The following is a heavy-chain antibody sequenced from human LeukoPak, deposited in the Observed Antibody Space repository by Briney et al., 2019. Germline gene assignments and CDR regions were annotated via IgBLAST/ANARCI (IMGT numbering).Heavy chain of an antibody. CDR2: IYYSGST. V-gene: IGHV4-59*01. D-gene: IGHD4-17*01. CDR1: GGSISSYY. Sequence: SETLSLTCTVSGGSISSYYWSWIRQSPGKGLEWIGYIYYSGSTNYNPSRKSRVTISVDTSKNQCSLKLSSVTAADTAVYYCASTTVNRGYYMDVWGKGTTVTVSS. CDR3: ASTTVNRGYYMDV. J-gene: IGHJ6*03.